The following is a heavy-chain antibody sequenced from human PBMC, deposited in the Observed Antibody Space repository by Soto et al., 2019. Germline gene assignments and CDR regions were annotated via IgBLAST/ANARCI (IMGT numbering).Heavy chain of an antibody. CDR3: ASPRYYSGGIPFSGFDY. D-gene: IGHD2-15*01. V-gene: IGHV1-69*13. J-gene: IGHJ4*02. CDR1: GGTFSSYA. CDR2: IIPIFGTA. Sequence: GASVKVSCKASGGTFSSYAISWVRQAPGQGLEWMGGIIPIFGTANYAQKFQGRVTITADESTSTAYMELSSLRSEDTAVYYCASPRYYSGGIPFSGFDYWGQGTLVTVSS.